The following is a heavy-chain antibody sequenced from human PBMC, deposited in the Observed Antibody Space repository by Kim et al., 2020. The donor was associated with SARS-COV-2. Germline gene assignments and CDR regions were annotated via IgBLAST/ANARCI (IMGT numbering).Heavy chain of an antibody. CDR1: GYTLTELS. V-gene: IGHV1-24*01. D-gene: IGHD2-15*01. Sequence: ASVKVSCKVSGYTLTELSMHWVRQAPGKGLEWMGGFDPEDGETIYAQKFQGRVTMTEDTSTDTAYMELSSLRSEDTAVYYCALNNLLYCSGGSCYREGFDYWGQGTLVTVSP. CDR3: ALNNLLYCSGGSCYREGFDY. CDR2: FDPEDGET. J-gene: IGHJ4*02.